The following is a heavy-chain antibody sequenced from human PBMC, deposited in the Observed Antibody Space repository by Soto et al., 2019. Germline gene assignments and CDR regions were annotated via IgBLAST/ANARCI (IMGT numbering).Heavy chain of an antibody. V-gene: IGHV4-34*01. D-gene: IGHD2-2*01. CDR1: GGSFSGYY. CDR2: INHSGST. CDR3: ARGRYCSSTSCFLYYYYYMDV. Sequence: SETLSLTCAVYGGSFSGYYWSWIRQPPGKGLEWIGEINHSGSTNYNPSLKSRVIISVDTSKNQFSLKLSSVTAADTAVYYCARGRYCSSTSCFLYYYYYMDVWGKGTTVTVSS. J-gene: IGHJ6*03.